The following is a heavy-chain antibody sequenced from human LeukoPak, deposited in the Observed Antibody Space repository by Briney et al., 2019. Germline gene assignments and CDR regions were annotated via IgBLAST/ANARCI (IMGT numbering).Heavy chain of an antibody. J-gene: IGHJ3*02. V-gene: IGHV3-7*01. CDR1: GFTFSSYW. CDR3: ARDTYYGSGTGDAFDI. D-gene: IGHD3-10*01. Sequence: GGSLRLSRAASGFTFSSYWMSWVRQAPGKGLEWVANIKQDGSEKYYVDSVKGRFTISRDNAKNSLYLQMNSLRAEDTAVYYCARDTYYGSGTGDAFDIWGQGTMVTVSS. CDR2: IKQDGSEK.